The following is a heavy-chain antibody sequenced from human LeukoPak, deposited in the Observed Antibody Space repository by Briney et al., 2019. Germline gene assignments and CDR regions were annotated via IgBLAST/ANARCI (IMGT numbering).Heavy chain of an antibody. CDR3: ARGAFDY. Sequence: SETLSLTCTVSGGSISSSPYYWGWIRQPPGKGLEWIGSLYYSGSTYYNPSLKSRVAISLDMSKNQFSLKLSSVTAADTAVYYCARGAFDYWGQGTLVTVSS. D-gene: IGHD1-26*01. CDR2: LYYSGST. J-gene: IGHJ4*02. V-gene: IGHV4-39*07. CDR1: GGSISSSPYY.